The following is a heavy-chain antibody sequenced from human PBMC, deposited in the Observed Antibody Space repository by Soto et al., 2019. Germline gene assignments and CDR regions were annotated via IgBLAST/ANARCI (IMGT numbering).Heavy chain of an antibody. CDR1: GGTFSSYA. Sequence: QVQLGQSGAEVKKPGSSVKVSCKASGGTFSSYAISWVRQAPGQGLEWMGGLIPIFGTANYAQKFQGRVTITADESTSTAYMELSSLRSEDTAVYYCARVYCSGGSCYSALGYFDYWGQGTLVTVSS. CDR3: ARVYCSGGSCYSALGYFDY. D-gene: IGHD2-15*01. V-gene: IGHV1-69*12. CDR2: LIPIFGTA. J-gene: IGHJ4*02.